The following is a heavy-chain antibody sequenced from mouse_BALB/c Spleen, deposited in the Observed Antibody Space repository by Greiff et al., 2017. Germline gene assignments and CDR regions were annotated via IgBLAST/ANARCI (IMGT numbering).Heavy chain of an antibody. CDR3: ATPHYGNYFYAMDY. Sequence: VKLVESGPGLVAPSQSLSITCTVSGFSLTSYGVHWVRQPPGKGLEWLGVIWAGGSTNYNSALMSRLSISKDNSKSQVFLKMNSLQTDDTAMYYCATPHYGNYFYAMDYWGQGTSVTVSA. D-gene: IGHD2-1*01. CDR1: GFSLTSYG. V-gene: IGHV2-9*02. J-gene: IGHJ4*01. CDR2: IWAGGST.